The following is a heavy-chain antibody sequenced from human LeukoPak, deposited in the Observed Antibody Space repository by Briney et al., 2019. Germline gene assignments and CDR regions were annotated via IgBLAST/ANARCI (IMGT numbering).Heavy chain of an antibody. D-gene: IGHD3-3*01. CDR1: GGSISSGGYS. V-gene: IGHV4-30-2*01. CDR2: IYHSGST. J-gene: IGHJ5*02. Sequence: PSQTLSLTCAVSGGSISSGGYSGSWIRQPPGKGLEWIGYIYHSGSTYYNPSLKSRVTISVDRSKNQFSLKLSSVTAADTAVYYCARAQYYDFWSGLTDAAWFDPWGQGTLVTVSS. CDR3: ARAQYYDFWSGLTDAAWFDP.